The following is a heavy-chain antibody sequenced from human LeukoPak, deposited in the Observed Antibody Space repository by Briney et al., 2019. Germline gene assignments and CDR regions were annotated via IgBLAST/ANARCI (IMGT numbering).Heavy chain of an antibody. CDR1: GGTFSSYA. V-gene: IGHV1-69*05. D-gene: IGHD1-7*01. CDR2: IIPIFGTA. Sequence: GASVKVSFKASGGTFSSYAISWVRQAPGQGLEWMGGIIPIFGTANYAQKFQGRVTITTDESTSTAYMELSSLRSEDTAVYYCATDSTHSGTRAPFDYWGQGTLVTVSS. CDR3: ATDSTHSGTRAPFDY. J-gene: IGHJ4*02.